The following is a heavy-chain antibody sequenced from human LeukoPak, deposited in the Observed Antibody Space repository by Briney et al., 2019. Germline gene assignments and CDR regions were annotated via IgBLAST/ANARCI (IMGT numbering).Heavy chain of an antibody. CDR1: GFTFSSYW. D-gene: IGHD3-22*01. CDR3: ARDGHYYDSSGYLDY. J-gene: IGHJ4*02. V-gene: IGHV3-7*01. CDR2: IKQDGSEK. Sequence: GGSLRLSCAASGFTFSSYWMSWVRQAPGKGLEWVANIKQDGSEKYYVDSVKGRFTISRDNAKNSLYLQMNSLRAEDTAVYYCARDGHYYDSSGYLDYWGQGTLVTVSS.